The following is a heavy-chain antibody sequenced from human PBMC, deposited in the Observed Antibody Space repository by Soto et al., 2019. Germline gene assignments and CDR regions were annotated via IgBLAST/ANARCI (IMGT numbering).Heavy chain of an antibody. D-gene: IGHD3-3*01. CDR2: FDPEDGET. CDR3: ATIHLVRFLEWLSLDP. CDR1: GYTLTELS. J-gene: IGHJ5*02. V-gene: IGHV1-24*01. Sequence: ASVKVSCKVSGYTLTELSMHWVRQAPGKGLEWMGGFDPEDGETIYAQKFQGRVTMTEDTSTDTAYMELSSLRSEDTAVYYCATIHLVRFLEWLSLDPWGPGTLVTVSS.